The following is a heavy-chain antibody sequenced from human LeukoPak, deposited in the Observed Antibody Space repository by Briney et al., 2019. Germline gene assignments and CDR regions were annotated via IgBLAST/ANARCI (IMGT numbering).Heavy chain of an antibody. CDR2: IYSGGST. J-gene: IGHJ4*02. CDR3: ARDSVAAAAFDY. D-gene: IGHD6-13*01. V-gene: IGHV3-66*01. Sequence: GGSLRLSCAASGFTFSGYYMSWVRQAPGKGLEWVSVIYSGGSTYYAASVKGRFTISIDNSKNTLYLQMNSLRAEDTAVYYCARDSVAAAAFDYWGQGTLVTVSS. CDR1: GFTFSGYY.